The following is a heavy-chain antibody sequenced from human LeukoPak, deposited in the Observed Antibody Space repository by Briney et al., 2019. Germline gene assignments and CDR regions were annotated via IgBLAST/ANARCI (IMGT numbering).Heavy chain of an antibody. J-gene: IGHJ4*02. Sequence: GGSLRLSCAVSGFIFSDHYMDWVRQAPGKGLEWVGRIRNKANGYTTEYAASVKGRFTISRDDSTNSLYLQMNSLRAEDTAVYYCAKDLLGYCSSTSCYLQGNFDYWGQGTLVTVSS. V-gene: IGHV3-72*01. CDR3: AKDLLGYCSSTSCYLQGNFDY. D-gene: IGHD2-2*01. CDR2: IRNKANGYTT. CDR1: GFIFSDHY.